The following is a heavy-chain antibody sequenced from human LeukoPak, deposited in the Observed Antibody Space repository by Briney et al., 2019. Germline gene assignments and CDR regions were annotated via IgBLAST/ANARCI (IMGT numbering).Heavy chain of an antibody. CDR2: IYYSGST. Sequence: SETLSLTCTVSGGSISSYYWSWIRQPTGKGLEWIGYIYYSGSTNYNPSLKSRVTISVDTSKNQVSLQLNSVTAADTAVYYCAGYCGGGSCADSWGQGTLVTVSS. CDR1: GGSISSYY. CDR3: AGYCGGGSCADS. D-gene: IGHD2-15*01. V-gene: IGHV4-59*08. J-gene: IGHJ4*02.